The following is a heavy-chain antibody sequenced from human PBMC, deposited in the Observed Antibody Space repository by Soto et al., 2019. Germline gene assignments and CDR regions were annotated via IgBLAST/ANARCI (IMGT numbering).Heavy chain of an antibody. D-gene: IGHD2-2*01. CDR2: IDPSDSYT. J-gene: IGHJ6*02. CDR3: ARHTSHIVVAPAAKTNYYGMDV. V-gene: IGHV5-10-1*01. CDR1: GYSFTSYW. Sequence: PGESLKISCKGSGYSFTSYWISWVRQMPGKGLEWMGRIDPSDSYTNYSPSFQGHVTISADKSISTAYLQWSSLKASDTAMYYCARHTSHIVVAPAAKTNYYGMDVWGQGTTVTVSS.